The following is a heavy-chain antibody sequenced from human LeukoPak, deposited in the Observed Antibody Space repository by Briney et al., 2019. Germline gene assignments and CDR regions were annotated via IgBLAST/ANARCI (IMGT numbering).Heavy chain of an antibody. CDR3: ARSSSWFSGECWFDP. CDR2: INPNSGGT. CDR1: GYTFTGYY. V-gene: IGHV1-2*04. D-gene: IGHD6-13*01. Sequence: ASVKVSCKASGYTFTGYYMHWVRQAPGQGLEWMGWINPNSGGTNYAQKFQGWVTMTRDTSISSAYMELSRLRSDDTAVYYCARSSSWFSGECWFDPWGQGTLVTVSS. J-gene: IGHJ5*02.